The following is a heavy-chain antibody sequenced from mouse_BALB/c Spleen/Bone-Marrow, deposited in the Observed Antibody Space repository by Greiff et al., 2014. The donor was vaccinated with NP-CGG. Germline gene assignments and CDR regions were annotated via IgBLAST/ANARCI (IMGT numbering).Heavy chain of an antibody. CDR1: GFTFSNYG. CDR2: INSNGGST. CDR3: VRGNYGNYVDYFDF. Sequence: EVQRVESGGGLVQPGGSLKLSCAASGFTFSNYGMSWVRQTPDKRLELVATINSNGGSTYYPDSVKGRFTISRDTAKYTLYLQMSSLKSEETAMYYCVRGNYGNYVDYFDFWGQGTTLTVSS. D-gene: IGHD2-1*01. V-gene: IGHV5-6-3*01. J-gene: IGHJ2*01.